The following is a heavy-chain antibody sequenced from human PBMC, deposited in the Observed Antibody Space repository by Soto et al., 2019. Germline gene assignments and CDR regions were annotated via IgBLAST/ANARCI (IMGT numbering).Heavy chain of an antibody. D-gene: IGHD2-8*01. J-gene: IGHJ4*02. V-gene: IGHV4-34*01. Sequence: PSETLSLTCAVYGGSFSGYYWSWIRQPPGKGLEWIGEINHSGSTNYNPSLKSRVTISVDTSKNQFSMKLRSVTAADTALYYCASGKLYVHCTNGVCYKPMGYYFDYWGQGTLVTVSS. CDR1: GGSFSGYY. CDR3: ASGKLYVHCTNGVCYKPMGYYFDY. CDR2: INHSGST.